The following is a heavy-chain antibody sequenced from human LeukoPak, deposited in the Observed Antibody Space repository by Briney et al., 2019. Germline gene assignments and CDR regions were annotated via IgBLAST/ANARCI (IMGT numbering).Heavy chain of an antibody. V-gene: IGHV4-34*01. CDR2: INHSGST. CDR1: GGSFSGYY. CDR3: ARDPGDSYAFDI. Sequence: SETLSLTCAVYGGSFSGYYWSWIRQPPGKGLEWIGEINHSGSTNYNPSLKSRVTISVDTSKNQFSLKLSSVTAADTAVYYCARDPGDSYAFDIWGQGTMVTVSS. J-gene: IGHJ3*02. D-gene: IGHD2-21*01.